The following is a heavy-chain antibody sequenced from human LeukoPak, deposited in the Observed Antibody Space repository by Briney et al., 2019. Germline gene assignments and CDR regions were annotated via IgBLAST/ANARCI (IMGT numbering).Heavy chain of an antibody. V-gene: IGHV3-30-3*01. Sequence: GGSLRLSCAASGFTFSSYAMHWVRQAPGKGLEWVAVISYDGSNKYYADSVKGRFTISRDNSKNTLYLQMNSLRAEDTAVYHCARDGGDYTGVLGYYFDYWGQGTLVTVSS. D-gene: IGHD1-26*01. CDR1: GFTFSSYA. CDR3: ARDGGDYTGVLGYYFDY. J-gene: IGHJ4*02. CDR2: ISYDGSNK.